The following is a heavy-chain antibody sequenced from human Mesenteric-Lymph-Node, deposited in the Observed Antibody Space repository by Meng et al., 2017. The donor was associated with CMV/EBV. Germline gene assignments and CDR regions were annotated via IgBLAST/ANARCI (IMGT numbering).Heavy chain of an antibody. CDR3: ASPSFRSGYYYYGVDV. Sequence: GGSLRLSCAASGFTVSSNYMSWVRQAPGKGLEWVSVIYSGGSTYYADSVKGRFTISRDNSKNTLYLQMNSLRAEDTAVYYCASPSFRSGYYYYGVDVWGQGTTVTVSS. CDR2: IYSGGST. J-gene: IGHJ6*02. CDR1: GFTVSSNY. D-gene: IGHD3-3*01. V-gene: IGHV3-53*01.